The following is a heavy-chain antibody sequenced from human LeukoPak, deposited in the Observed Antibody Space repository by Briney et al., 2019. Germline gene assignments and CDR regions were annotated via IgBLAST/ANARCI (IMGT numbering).Heavy chain of an antibody. J-gene: IGHJ4*02. V-gene: IGHV3-30*02. CDR3: ARRVVVITAPFDY. D-gene: IGHD2-21*01. Sequence: PGGSLRLSCAASGFTFSSFGMHWVRQAPGKGLEWVAFIRYDGTDKYYADSVKGRFTISRDNSKNTLYLQMNSLRPEDTAVYYCARRVVVITAPFDYWGQGTLVTVSS. CDR1: GFTFSSFG. CDR2: IRYDGTDK.